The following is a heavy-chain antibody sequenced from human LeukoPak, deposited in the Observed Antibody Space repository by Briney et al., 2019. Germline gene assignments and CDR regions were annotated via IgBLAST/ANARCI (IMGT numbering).Heavy chain of an antibody. CDR1: GGSISSSSYY. CDR3: ARLAVAGTRFFDY. CDR2: IYYSGST. V-gene: IGHV4-39*07. Sequence: PSETLSLTCTVSGGSISSSSYYWGWIRQPPGKGLEWIGSIYYSGSTYYNPSLKSRVTISVDTSKNQFSLKLSSVTAADTAVYYCARLAVAGTRFFDYWGQGTLVTVSS. D-gene: IGHD6-19*01. J-gene: IGHJ4*02.